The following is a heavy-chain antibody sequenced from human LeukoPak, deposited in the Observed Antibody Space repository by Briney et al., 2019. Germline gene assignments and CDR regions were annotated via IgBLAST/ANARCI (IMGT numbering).Heavy chain of an antibody. Sequence: SVKVSCKASGGTFSSYAISWVRQAPGQRLEWMGGIIPIFGTANYAQKFQGRVTITADESTSTAYMELSGLRSEDTAVYYCARSTVDTAMVSPRSFDYWGQGTLVTVSS. CDR3: ARSTVDTAMVSPRSFDY. V-gene: IGHV1-69*13. CDR1: GGTFSSYA. D-gene: IGHD5-18*01. J-gene: IGHJ4*02. CDR2: IIPIFGTA.